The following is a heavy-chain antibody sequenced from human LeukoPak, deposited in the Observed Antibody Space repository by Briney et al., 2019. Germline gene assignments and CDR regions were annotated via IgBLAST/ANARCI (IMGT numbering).Heavy chain of an antibody. CDR2: IYYSGST. D-gene: IGHD6-19*01. Sequence: PSETLSLTCTVSGGSISSSSYYWGWIRQPPGKGLEWIGSIYYSGSTYYNPSLKSRVTISVDRSKNQFSLKLSSVTAADTAVYYCARSSPYYYFDYWGQGTLVTVSS. CDR3: ARSSPYYYFDY. V-gene: IGHV4-39*07. J-gene: IGHJ4*02. CDR1: GGSISSSSYY.